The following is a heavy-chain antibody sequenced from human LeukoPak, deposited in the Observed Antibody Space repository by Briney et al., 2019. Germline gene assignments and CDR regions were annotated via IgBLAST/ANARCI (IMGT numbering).Heavy chain of an antibody. J-gene: IGHJ4*02. V-gene: IGHV3-7*05. D-gene: IGHD5-12*01. CDR3: AREGTITAYNFDY. Sequence: GPLRLSCAASGFAFSSYWMSWVRQAPGKGLEWVANMKNDGGEIYYVDSWKGRFTISRDNAKNSLCLQMNRLRAEDTAVYYCAREGTITAYNFDYWGQGTLVTVSS. CDR2: MKNDGGEI. CDR1: GFAFSSYW.